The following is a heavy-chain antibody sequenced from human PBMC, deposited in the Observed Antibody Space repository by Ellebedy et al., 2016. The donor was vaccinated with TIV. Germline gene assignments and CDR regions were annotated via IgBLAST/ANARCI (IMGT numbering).Heavy chain of an antibody. J-gene: IGHJ4*02. CDR2: IYPGDSDT. Sequence: GESLKISCTGSGYSFATHWIGWVRQMPGKGLEWMGIIYPGDSDTRYSPSFQGQVTISADRSVTTAYLHFNSLKPSDTAVYYCAKLGHRATPDDSWGQGTLVTVSS. CDR1: GYSFATHW. V-gene: IGHV5-51*01. D-gene: IGHD1-14*01. CDR3: AKLGHRATPDDS.